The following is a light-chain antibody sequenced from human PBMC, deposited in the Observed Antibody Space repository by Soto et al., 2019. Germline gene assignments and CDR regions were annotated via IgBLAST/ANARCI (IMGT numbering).Light chain of an antibody. Sequence: DIVLTQFPGTLSLSPGERATLSCRPSQSLSSSYLVWYQQKPGQAPRLLIYAASRRATGIPDRFSGSGSATEYTPTISRLEPEDSAVYYCQQQGTFGQGTKLEIK. CDR2: AAS. V-gene: IGKV3-20*01. J-gene: IGKJ2*01. CDR3: QQQGT. CDR1: QSLSSSY.